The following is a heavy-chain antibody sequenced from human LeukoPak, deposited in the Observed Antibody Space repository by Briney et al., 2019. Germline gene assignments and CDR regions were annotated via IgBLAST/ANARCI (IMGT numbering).Heavy chain of an antibody. CDR2: IYYSGST. V-gene: IGHV4-39*01. CDR1: GGSISSSSYY. Sequence: SETLSLTCTVSGGSISSSSYYWGWIRQPPGKGLEWIGSIYYSGSTYYNPSLKSRVPISVDTSKNQFSLKLSSVTAADTAVYYCARTPANYYGSGSYSSRGYWGQGTLVTVSS. J-gene: IGHJ4*02. D-gene: IGHD3-10*01. CDR3: ARTPANYYGSGSYSSRGY.